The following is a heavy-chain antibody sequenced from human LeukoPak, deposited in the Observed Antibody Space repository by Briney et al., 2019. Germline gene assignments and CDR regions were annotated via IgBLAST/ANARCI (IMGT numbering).Heavy chain of an antibody. CDR2: INHSGST. V-gene: IGHV4-34*01. Sequence: SETLSLTCAVYGGSFSGYYWSWIRQPPGKGLEWIGEINHSGSTNYNPSLKSRVTISVDTSKNQFSLKLNSVTAADTAVYYCARGLRRFLEWLSLPLLDVWGKGTTVTVSS. J-gene: IGHJ6*04. CDR3: ARGLRRFLEWLSLPLLDV. CDR1: GGSFSGYY. D-gene: IGHD3-3*01.